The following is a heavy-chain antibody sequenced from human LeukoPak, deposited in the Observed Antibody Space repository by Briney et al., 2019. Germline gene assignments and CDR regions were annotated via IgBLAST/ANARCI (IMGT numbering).Heavy chain of an antibody. CDR2: ISRTTSYT. CDR1: GFTFSHYY. V-gene: IGHV3-11*03. J-gene: IGHJ4*02. D-gene: IGHD3-16*01. CDR3: ARRAGWGSPTFDY. Sequence: GGSLRLYCAASGFTFSHYYMSWIRQAPGKGLEWVSYISRTTSYTYYSDSVKVRFTISRENAKNSLYLHMNSLRAEDTAVFYCARRAGWGSPTFDYWGQGTLVTVSS.